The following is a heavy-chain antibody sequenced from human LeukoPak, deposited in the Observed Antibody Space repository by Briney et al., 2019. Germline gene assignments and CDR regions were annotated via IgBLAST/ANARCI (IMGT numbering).Heavy chain of an antibody. Sequence: GGSLRLSCAASGFSVSDNYMTWVRQAPGKGLEWVSVIYSGNTTYYADSVKGGFTISRDSSKNTLNLQMNRLRTEDTAVYYCARRSMVRGVSNWFDPWGQGTLVTVSS. CDR2: IYSGNTT. J-gene: IGHJ5*02. D-gene: IGHD3-10*01. CDR1: GFSVSDNY. V-gene: IGHV3-66*01. CDR3: ARRSMVRGVSNWFDP.